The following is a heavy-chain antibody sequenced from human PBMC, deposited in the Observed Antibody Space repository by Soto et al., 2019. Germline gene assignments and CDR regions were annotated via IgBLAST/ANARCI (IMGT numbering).Heavy chain of an antibody. CDR1: GYRFTSYW. CDR2: IYPGDSET. Sequence: GESLKSSCKASGYRFTSYWIGWVRQMPGKGLEWMGIIYPGDSETTYSPSFQGQVTMSADKSISTAYLQWSSLKASDTAMYYFARQDYGGEKDYYYYYGLDVWGQGTTATVSS. V-gene: IGHV5-51*01. D-gene: IGHD4-17*01. J-gene: IGHJ6*02. CDR3: ARQDYGGEKDYYYYYGLDV.